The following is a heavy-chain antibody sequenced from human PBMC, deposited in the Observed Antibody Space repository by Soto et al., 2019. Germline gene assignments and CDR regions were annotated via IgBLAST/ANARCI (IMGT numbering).Heavy chain of an antibody. J-gene: IGHJ4*02. CDR2: IYYSGST. CDR3: ATFRVRSWGVGPDY. CDR1: GGSISSGDYY. V-gene: IGHV4-30-4*01. D-gene: IGHD3-10*01. Sequence: QVQLQESGPGLVKPSQTLSLTCTVSGGSISSGDYYWSWIRQPPGKGLEWIGYIYYSGSTYYNPSLNSRVTLSVDTSKNQFSLKLSSVTAADTAVYYCATFRVRSWGVGPDYWGQGTLVTVSS.